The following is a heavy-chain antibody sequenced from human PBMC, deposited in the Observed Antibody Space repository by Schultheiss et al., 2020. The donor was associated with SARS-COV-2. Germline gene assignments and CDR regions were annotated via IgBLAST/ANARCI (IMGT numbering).Heavy chain of an antibody. CDR1: GGSISSYY. CDR2: IYYSGST. D-gene: IGHD3-22*01. J-gene: IGHJ3*02. CDR3: ARYSRDSSGYYSLDAFDI. Sequence: SQTLSLTCTVSGGSISSYYWSWIRQPPGKGLECIGYIYYSGSTNYNPSLKSRVTISVDTSKNQFSLKLSSVTAADTAVYYCARYSRDSSGYYSLDAFDIWGQGTMVTVSS. V-gene: IGHV4-59*08.